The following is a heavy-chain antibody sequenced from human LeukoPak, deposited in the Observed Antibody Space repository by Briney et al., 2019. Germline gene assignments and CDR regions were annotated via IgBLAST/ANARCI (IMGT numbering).Heavy chain of an antibody. D-gene: IGHD3-9*01. CDR3: AREHYDLLTGYYYLDY. CDR1: GDSITSYH. J-gene: IGHJ4*02. Sequence: PETLSLTCTVSGDSITSYHWSWIRQPPGKGLEWIGYIYYSGSTTYNPSLNSRVTISIDTSKNQFSLKLSSVTAADTAVYYCAREHYDLLTGYYYLDYWGQGTLVTVSS. V-gene: IGHV4-59*08. CDR2: IYYSGST.